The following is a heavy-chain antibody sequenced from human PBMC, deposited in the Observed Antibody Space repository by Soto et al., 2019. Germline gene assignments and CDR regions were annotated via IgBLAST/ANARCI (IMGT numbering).Heavy chain of an antibody. Sequence: GGSLRLSCAASGFTFSGYSMSWVRRAPGKGLEWVSSITSRSSSIFYADSVKGRFTISRDNAKDSLYLQMNSLSAEDTAVYYCARVVWTATTYYFDYWGQGTLVTVSS. J-gene: IGHJ4*02. CDR3: ARVVWTATTYYFDY. CDR1: GFTFSGYS. D-gene: IGHD4-17*01. CDR2: ITSRSSSI. V-gene: IGHV3-21*01.